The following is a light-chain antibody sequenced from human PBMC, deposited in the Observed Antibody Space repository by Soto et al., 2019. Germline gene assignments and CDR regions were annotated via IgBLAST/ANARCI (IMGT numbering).Light chain of an antibody. CDR2: DVS. CDR3: SSYTSSSTLGV. Sequence: QSVRTQPASVSGSPGQAITISCTGTSSDVGGYNYVSWYQQHPGKAPKLMIYDVSNRPSGVSNRFSGSKSGNTASLTISGLQAEDEADYYCSSYTSSSTLGVFGTGTKVTVL. V-gene: IGLV2-14*01. CDR1: SSDVGGYNY. J-gene: IGLJ1*01.